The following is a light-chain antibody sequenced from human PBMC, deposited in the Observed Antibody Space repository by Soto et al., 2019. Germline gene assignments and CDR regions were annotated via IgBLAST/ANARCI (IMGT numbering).Light chain of an antibody. V-gene: IGKV3-11*01. J-gene: IGKJ5*01. CDR1: QSVRGF. CDR3: QQRGNWPLT. CDR2: DAS. Sequence: DIVLTQSPATLSLSPGERATLSCRASQSVRGFLAWYQQKPGQAPRLLIYDASNRATGIPARFSGSGSGTDFTLTISSLEPEDFAVYYCQQRGNWPLTFGGGTRLEIK.